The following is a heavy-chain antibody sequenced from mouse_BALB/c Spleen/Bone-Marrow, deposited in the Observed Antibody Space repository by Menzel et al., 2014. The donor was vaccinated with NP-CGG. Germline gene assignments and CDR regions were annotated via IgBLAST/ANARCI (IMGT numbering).Heavy chain of an antibody. CDR1: GFTFSSYA. V-gene: IGHV5-9-4*01. CDR2: ISSGGLYT. Sequence: EVHLVESGGGLVKPGGSLKLSCAASGFTFSSYAMSWVRQSPEKGLEWVAEISSGGLYTYYPDTVTGRFTISRDNAKNPLFLEMSSLRSEDTAMYYCARGGNYLDYWGQGATLTVSS. J-gene: IGHJ2*01. CDR3: ARGGNYLDY.